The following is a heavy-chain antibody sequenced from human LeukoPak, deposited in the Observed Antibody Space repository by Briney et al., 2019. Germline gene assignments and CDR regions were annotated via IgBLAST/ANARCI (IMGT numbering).Heavy chain of an antibody. D-gene: IGHD4-23*01. J-gene: IGHJ4*02. CDR1: GFTFSSYA. CDR3: ARGAHKRDDYGGFFDY. CDR2: IYSGGST. V-gene: IGHV3-66*01. Sequence: GGSLRLSCAASGFTFSSYAMSWVRQAPGKGLEWVSVIYSGGSTYYADSVKGRFTISRDNSKNTLYLQMNNLRAEDTAVYYCARGAHKRDDYGGFFDYWGQGTLVTVSS.